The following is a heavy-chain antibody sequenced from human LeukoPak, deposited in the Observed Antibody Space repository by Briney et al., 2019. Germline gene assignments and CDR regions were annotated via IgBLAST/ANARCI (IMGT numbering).Heavy chain of an antibody. Sequence: SETLSLTCNVSGVSTSSSYWSWIRQPPGKGLEWIGYIFHTGDSNHNPSLKRRVSISLDTSRDQITLRLTSVTAADTAVYYCARHRFASPLDSWGQGTLVTVSS. CDR2: IFHTGDS. CDR3: ARHRFASPLDS. J-gene: IGHJ4*02. D-gene: IGHD2-21*01. V-gene: IGHV4-59*08. CDR1: GVSTSSSY.